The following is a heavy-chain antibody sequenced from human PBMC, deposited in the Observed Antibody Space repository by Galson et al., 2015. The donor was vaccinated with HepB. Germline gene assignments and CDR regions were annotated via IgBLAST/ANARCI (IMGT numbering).Heavy chain of an antibody. CDR3: ARVGYYDSSGYYAGVGY. J-gene: IGHJ4*02. D-gene: IGHD3-22*01. CDR1: GGTFSRFA. CDR2: IIPIFGTA. Sequence: SVKVSCKASGGTFSRFAITWVRQAPGQGLEWMGGIIPIFGTANYAQKFQGRVTITADESTSTAYMELSSLRSEDTAVYYCARVGYYDSSGYYAGVGYWGQGTLVTVSS. V-gene: IGHV1-69*13.